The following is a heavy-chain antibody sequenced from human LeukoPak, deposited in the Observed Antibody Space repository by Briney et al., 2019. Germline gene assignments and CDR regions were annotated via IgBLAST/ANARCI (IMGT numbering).Heavy chain of an antibody. V-gene: IGHV3-74*01. Sequence: GGSLRLSCAASGFTFSSYWMHWVRQAPGKGLVWVSRIATDGSSTTYADSLKGRFTVSRDNAKDTLYLQMNSLRAEDTAVYYCTGHHQAYSRTYWGQGTLVTASS. CDR1: GFTFSSYW. CDR3: TGHHQAYSRTY. D-gene: IGHD6-13*01. J-gene: IGHJ4*02. CDR2: IATDGSST.